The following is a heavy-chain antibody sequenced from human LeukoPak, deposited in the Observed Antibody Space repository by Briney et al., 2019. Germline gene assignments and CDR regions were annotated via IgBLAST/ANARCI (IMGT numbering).Heavy chain of an antibody. J-gene: IGHJ3*02. CDR1: GSTFITYFSSYA. CDR3: AKDQGSSGYKAFDI. CDR2: ISGSGQST. Sequence: GGSLRLSCGASGSTFITYFSSYAMSWVRQAPGKGLEWVSSISGSGQSTYFADSVKGRFTISRDNSKYTLYLEMNSLRVEDTAGYYCAKDQGSSGYKAFDIWGQGTMVTVSS. D-gene: IGHD3-22*01. V-gene: IGHV3-23*01.